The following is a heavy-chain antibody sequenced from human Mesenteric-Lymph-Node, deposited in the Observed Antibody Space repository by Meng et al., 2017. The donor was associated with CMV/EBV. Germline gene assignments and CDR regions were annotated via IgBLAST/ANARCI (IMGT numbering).Heavy chain of an antibody. CDR3: AKSGAYDFDY. V-gene: IGHV4-31*03. J-gene: IGHJ4*02. Sequence: LMCHVSDVSIMSSGYYWPWIRQHPGTGLEWIGYIYYSGTTYYNPSIKSRVTISVDTSKNQFSLELNSVTAADTAVYYCAKSGAYDFDYWGQGTLVTVSS. CDR2: IYYSGTT. D-gene: IGHD3-10*01. CDR1: DVSIMSSGYY.